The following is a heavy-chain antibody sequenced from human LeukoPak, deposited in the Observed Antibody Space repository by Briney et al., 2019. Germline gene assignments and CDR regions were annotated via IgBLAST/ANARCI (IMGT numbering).Heavy chain of an antibody. CDR2: IYYSGST. J-gene: IGHJ5*02. Sequence: PSETLSLTCRVSGGSITSYYWSWLRQPPGKGLEWIGYIYYSGSTTYNPSLDSRVTISLDTSKNQFSLQLTSVTAADTAFYYCARVDGGSVVRWFDPWGQGILVTVSS. CDR1: GGSITSYY. V-gene: IGHV4-59*01. D-gene: IGHD4-23*01. CDR3: ARVDGGSVVRWFDP.